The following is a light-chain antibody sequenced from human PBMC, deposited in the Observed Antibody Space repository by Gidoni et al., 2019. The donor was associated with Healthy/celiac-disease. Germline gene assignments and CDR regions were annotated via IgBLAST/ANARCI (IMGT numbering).Light chain of an antibody. CDR1: QSVSIN. CDR3: QQYNNWPPKT. J-gene: IGKJ4*01. CDR2: GAS. V-gene: IGKV3D-15*01. Sequence: EIVMTQSPITLSVSQGERATLSCRASQSVSINLAWYQQKPGQAPRLLIYGASTRATGIPARCSGSGSGTEFTLTISSLQSEDFAVYYCQQYNNWPPKTFGGGTKVEIK.